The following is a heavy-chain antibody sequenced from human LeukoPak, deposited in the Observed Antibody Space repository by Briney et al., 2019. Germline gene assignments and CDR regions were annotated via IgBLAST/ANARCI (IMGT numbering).Heavy chain of an antibody. CDR2: INPNSGGT. CDR3: ARDLTTYDFWSGSYYYYYMDV. D-gene: IGHD3-3*01. Sequence: ASVKVSCKASGYTFTGYYMHWVRQAPGQGLEWMGWINPNSGGTNYAQKFQGRVTMTRDTSISTAYMELSRLRSDDTAVYYCARDLTTYDFWSGSYYYYYMDVWGKGTTVTVSS. J-gene: IGHJ6*03. V-gene: IGHV1-2*02. CDR1: GYTFTGYY.